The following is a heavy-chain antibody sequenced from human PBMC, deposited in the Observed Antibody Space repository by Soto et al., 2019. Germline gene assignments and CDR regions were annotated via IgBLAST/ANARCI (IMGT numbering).Heavy chain of an antibody. Sequence: GGSLRLSCAASEFTFSSYAMSWVRQAPGKGLEWVSAISGSGGSTYYADSVKGRFTISRDNSKNTLYLQMNSLRAEDTAVYYYAKGMYSSSERNWLDPWGQGTLVTVSS. J-gene: IGHJ5*02. CDR2: ISGSGGST. CDR3: AKGMYSSSERNWLDP. CDR1: EFTFSSYA. V-gene: IGHV3-23*01. D-gene: IGHD6-6*01.